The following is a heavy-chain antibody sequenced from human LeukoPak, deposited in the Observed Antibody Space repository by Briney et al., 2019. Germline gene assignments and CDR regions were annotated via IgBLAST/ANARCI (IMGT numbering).Heavy chain of an antibody. CDR1: GGSVSSGSYY. V-gene: IGHV4-61*01. Sequence: SETLSLTYTVSGGSVSSGSYYWSWIRQPPGKGLEWVGYIYYSGSTYYNPSLKSRVTISVDTSKNQFSLKLSSVTAADTAVYYCARVPYGTGWYFDLWGRGTLVTVSS. CDR2: IYYSGST. CDR3: ARVPYGTGWYFDL. J-gene: IGHJ2*01. D-gene: IGHD3-10*01.